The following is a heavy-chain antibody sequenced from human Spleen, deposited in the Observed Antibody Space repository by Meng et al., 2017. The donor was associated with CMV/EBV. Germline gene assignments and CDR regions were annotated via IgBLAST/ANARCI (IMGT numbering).Heavy chain of an antibody. Sequence: SGGTFSSYTISWVRQAPGQGLEWMGRIIPILGIANYAQKFQGRVTITADKSTSTAYMELSSLRSEDTAVYYCARDAVTAGGLVGWFDPWGQGTLVTVSS. J-gene: IGHJ5*02. CDR1: GGTFSSYT. CDR2: IIPILGIA. CDR3: ARDAVTAGGLVGWFDP. V-gene: IGHV1-69*04. D-gene: IGHD2-15*01.